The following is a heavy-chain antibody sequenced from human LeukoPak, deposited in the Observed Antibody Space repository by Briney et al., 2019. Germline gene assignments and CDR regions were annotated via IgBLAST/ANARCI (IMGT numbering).Heavy chain of an antibody. V-gene: IGHV1-69*13. Sequence: SVKVSCKASGGTFSSYAISWVRQAPGQGLEWMGGIIPIFGTANYAQKFQGRVTITADESTSTAYMELSSLRSEDTAVYYCARVVTMVRGAGYYYYGMDVWGQGTTVTVSS. J-gene: IGHJ6*02. CDR1: GGTFSSYA. CDR2: IIPIFGTA. CDR3: ARVVTMVRGAGYYYYGMDV. D-gene: IGHD3-10*01.